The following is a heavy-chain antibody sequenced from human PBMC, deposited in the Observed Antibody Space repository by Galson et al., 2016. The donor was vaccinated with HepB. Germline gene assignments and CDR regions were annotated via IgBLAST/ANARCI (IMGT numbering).Heavy chain of an antibody. CDR1: RGTFRSYA. CDR3: ATEWANGYNYLEY. V-gene: IGHV1-69*01. D-gene: IGHD5-24*01. J-gene: IGHJ4*02. Sequence: CKASRGTFRSYAISWVRQAPGQGLEWMGGIIPIFGTGNYAQKFQGRVTVTADDSTSTAYMELSSLRSEDTAVYYCATEWANGYNYLEYWGQGTLVTVSS. CDR2: IIPIFGTG.